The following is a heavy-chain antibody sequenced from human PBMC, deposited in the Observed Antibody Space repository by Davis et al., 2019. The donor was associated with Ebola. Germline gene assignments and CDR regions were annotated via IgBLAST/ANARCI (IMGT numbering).Heavy chain of an antibody. CDR2: IGTAGDT. CDR3: ARGLWEEFDQ. CDR1: GFSFSVYD. J-gene: IGHJ4*02. D-gene: IGHD1-26*01. V-gene: IGHV3-13*01. Sequence: GGSLRLSCAASGFSFSVYDMHWVRQATGKSLEWVSTIGTAGDTYYPDSVRGRFTISRDNYKNTLLLQMYSLRVEDTAVYYCARGLWEEFDQWGQGTPVTVSS.